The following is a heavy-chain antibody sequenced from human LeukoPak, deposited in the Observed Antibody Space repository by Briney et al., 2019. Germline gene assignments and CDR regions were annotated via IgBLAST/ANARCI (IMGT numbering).Heavy chain of an antibody. CDR3: ARSGSYHNNFNY. CDR1: GGSISSYY. D-gene: IGHD1-26*01. CDR2: IYYSGST. V-gene: IGHV4-59*01. J-gene: IGHJ4*02. Sequence: SETLSLTCTVSGGSISSYYWSWIRQPPGKGLEWIGYIYYSGSTNYNPSLKSRVTISVDTSKNQFSLKLNSVTAADTAVYYCARSGSYHNNFNYWGQGTMVTVSS.